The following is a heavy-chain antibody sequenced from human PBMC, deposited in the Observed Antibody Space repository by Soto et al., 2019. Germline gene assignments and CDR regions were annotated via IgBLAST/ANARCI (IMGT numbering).Heavy chain of an antibody. CDR2: ISGTGGST. CDR3: AKQAQSPPDYGDYVDYYYYMDV. J-gene: IGHJ6*03. D-gene: IGHD4-17*01. Sequence: GGSLRLSCAASGFTFSSYAMSWVRQAPGKGLEWVSAISGTGGSTYYADSVKGRFTISRDNSKNTLYLQMNSLRAEDTAVYYCAKQAQSPPDYGDYVDYYYYMDVWGKGTTVTVSS. V-gene: IGHV3-23*01. CDR1: GFTFSSYA.